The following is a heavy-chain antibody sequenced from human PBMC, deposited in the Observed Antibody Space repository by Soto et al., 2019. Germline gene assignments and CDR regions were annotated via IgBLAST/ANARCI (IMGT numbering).Heavy chain of an antibody. Sequence: QVPLVQSGAEVKKPGASVKVSCKASGYTFTSYGISWVRRAPGQGLEWMGWISAYNGNTNYAQKLQGRVTMTTDTSTSTAYMELRSLRSDDTAVYYCARDIREVDTAMGGLIDYWGQGTLVTVSS. CDR1: GYTFTSYG. J-gene: IGHJ4*02. D-gene: IGHD5-18*01. V-gene: IGHV1-18*01. CDR2: ISAYNGNT. CDR3: ARDIREVDTAMGGLIDY.